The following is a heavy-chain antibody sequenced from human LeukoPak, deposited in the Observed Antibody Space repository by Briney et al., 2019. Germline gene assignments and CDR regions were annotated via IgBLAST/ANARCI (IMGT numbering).Heavy chain of an antibody. CDR2: IIPILGIA. J-gene: IGHJ6*04. CDR1: GGTFSSYT. D-gene: IGHD6-13*01. V-gene: IGHV1-69*04. CDR3: ARDPSKAAGKALDV. Sequence: PVKVSCKASGGTFSSYTISWVRQAPGQGPEWMGRIIPILGIANYAQKFQGRVTITADKSTSTAYMELSSLRSEDTAVYYCARDPSKAAGKALDVWGKGTTVTVSS.